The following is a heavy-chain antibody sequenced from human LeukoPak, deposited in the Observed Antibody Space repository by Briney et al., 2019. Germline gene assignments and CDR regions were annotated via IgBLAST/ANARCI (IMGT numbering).Heavy chain of an antibody. V-gene: IGHV1-8*01. CDR2: MNPNSGNT. Sequence: ASVKVSCKASGYTFTSYDINWVRQATGQGLEWMGWMNPNSGNTGYAQKFQGRVTMTRNTSISTAYMELSSLRSEDTAVYYCARGFEVLLWFGEHNWFDPWGQGTLVTVSS. CDR3: ARGFEVLLWFGEHNWFDP. CDR1: GYTFTSYD. J-gene: IGHJ5*02. D-gene: IGHD3-10*01.